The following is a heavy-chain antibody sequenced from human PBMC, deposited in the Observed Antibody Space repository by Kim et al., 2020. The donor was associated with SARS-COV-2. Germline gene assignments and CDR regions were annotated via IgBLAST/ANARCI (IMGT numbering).Heavy chain of an antibody. CDR3: AKTLAGSQDY. J-gene: IGHJ4*02. CDR2: ST. Sequence: STYYADSVKGRFTIPRDNSKNTLYLQMNSLRAEDTAVYYCAKTLAGSQDYWGQGTLVAVSS. V-gene: IGHV3-23*01.